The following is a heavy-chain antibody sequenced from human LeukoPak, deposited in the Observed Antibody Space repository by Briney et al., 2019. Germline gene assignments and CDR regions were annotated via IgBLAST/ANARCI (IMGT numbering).Heavy chain of an antibody. V-gene: IGHV3-23*01. CDR3: AKSEGGAYCSGTSCYAIGVT. CDR1: GFIFSSNV. J-gene: IGHJ5*02. Sequence: GGSLRLSCGASGFIFSSNVMSWVRQAPGEGLEWVSAISGSGGTTNYADSVKGRFTISRDNSKKTLYLQMNSLRVEDTAVYYCAKSEGGAYCSGTSCYAIGVTCGQGTLVTVSS. D-gene: IGHD2-2*01. CDR2: ISGSGGTT.